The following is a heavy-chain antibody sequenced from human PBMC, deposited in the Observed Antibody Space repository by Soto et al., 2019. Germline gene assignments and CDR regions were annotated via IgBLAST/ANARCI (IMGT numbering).Heavy chain of an antibody. Sequence: GGSLRLSCAASGFTFSSYWMSWVRQAPGKGLEWVANIKQDGSEKYYVDSVKGRFTISRDNAKNSLYLQMNSLRAEDTAVYYCARDLPDTNCSGGSCYFPYYYYYMDVWGKGTTVTVSS. CDR3: ARDLPDTNCSGGSCYFPYYYYYMDV. CDR2: IKQDGSEK. CDR1: GFTFSSYW. J-gene: IGHJ6*03. D-gene: IGHD2-15*01. V-gene: IGHV3-7*01.